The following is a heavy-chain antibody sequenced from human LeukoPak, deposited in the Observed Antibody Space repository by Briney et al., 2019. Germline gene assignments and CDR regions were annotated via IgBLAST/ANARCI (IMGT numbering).Heavy chain of an antibody. J-gene: IGHJ4*02. CDR1: GFTFSDYY. V-gene: IGHV3-11*05. CDR2: ISRSSSHT. CDR3: ASEGYDSRGYYYGY. Sequence: GGSLRLSCAASGFTFSDYYMSWMRQAPGKGLEWVSYISRSSSHTNYADSVKGRFTISRDNAKNSLSLQMNSLRAEDTAVYYCASEGYDSRGYYYGYWGQGTLVTVSS. D-gene: IGHD3-22*01.